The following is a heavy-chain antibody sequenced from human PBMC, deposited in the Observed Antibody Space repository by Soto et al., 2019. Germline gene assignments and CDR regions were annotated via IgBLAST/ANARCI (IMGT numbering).Heavy chain of an antibody. J-gene: IGHJ4*01. V-gene: IGHV1-46*01. CDR2: INPSGGST. D-gene: IGHD6-13*01. CDR3: ARPYNSSWYDGTY. Sequence: QVQLVQSGAEVKKPGASVKVSCKASGYTFSSYYMHWVRQAPGQGLEWMRIINPSGGSTSYAQKFEGGFTMARDTSTSTVEMELSSLRWVDWAVYYCARPYNSSWYDGTYWGYGPLVTVSS. CDR1: GYTFSSYY.